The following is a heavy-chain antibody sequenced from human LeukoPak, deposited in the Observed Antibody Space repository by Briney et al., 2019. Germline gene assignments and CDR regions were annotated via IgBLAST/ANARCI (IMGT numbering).Heavy chain of an antibody. Sequence: GRSLRLSCAASGFTFSSYAMHWVRQAPGKGLEWVAVISYDGSNKYYADSVKGRFTISRDNSKNTLYLQMNSLRAEDTAVYYCARDITVTIYYYYGMDVWGQGTTVTVSS. CDR1: GFTFSSYA. J-gene: IGHJ6*02. D-gene: IGHD4-11*01. CDR3: ARDITVTIYYYYGMDV. V-gene: IGHV3-30*04. CDR2: ISYDGSNK.